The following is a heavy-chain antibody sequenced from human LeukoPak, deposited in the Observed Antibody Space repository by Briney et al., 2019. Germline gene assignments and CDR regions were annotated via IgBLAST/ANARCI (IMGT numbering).Heavy chain of an antibody. CDR1: GFTFSSYA. Sequence: PGGSLRLSCAASGFTFSSYAMSWVRQAPGKGLEWVSAISGSGGSTCYADSVKGRFTISRDNSKNSLYLQMNSLRAEDTAVYYCAKDLVGYSYGYPYFDYWGQGTLVTVSS. J-gene: IGHJ4*02. D-gene: IGHD5-18*01. CDR2: ISGSGGST. V-gene: IGHV3-23*01. CDR3: AKDLVGYSYGYPYFDY.